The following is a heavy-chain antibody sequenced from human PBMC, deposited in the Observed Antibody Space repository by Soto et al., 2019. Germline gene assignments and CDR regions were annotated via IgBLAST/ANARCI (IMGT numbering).Heavy chain of an antibody. J-gene: IGHJ4*02. V-gene: IGHV1-24*01. Sequence: ASVKVSCKVSGYTLTELSMHWVRQAPGKGLEWMGGFDPEDGETIYAQKFQGRVTMTEDTSTDTAYMELSSLRSEDTAVYYCATASDSYGDYLGLWVPFDYWGQGTLVTISS. CDR2: FDPEDGET. CDR3: ATASDSYGDYLGLWVPFDY. CDR1: GYTLTELS. D-gene: IGHD4-17*01.